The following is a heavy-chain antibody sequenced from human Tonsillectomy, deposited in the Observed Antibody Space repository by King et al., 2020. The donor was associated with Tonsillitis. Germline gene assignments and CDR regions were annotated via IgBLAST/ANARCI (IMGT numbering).Heavy chain of an antibody. J-gene: IGHJ6*02. CDR2: ISGSGGST. CDR1: GFTFSSYA. CDR3: AKACDFRSPYGMAV. Sequence: VQLVQSGGGLIQPGGSLRLSCAASGFTFSSYAMSWVRQAPGKGLEWVSGISGSGGSTYYADSVKGRFAISRDNSKNTLYLQMNRLRAEETAVYYCAKACDFRSPYGMAVCGQGTTVSVSS. V-gene: IGHV3-23*04. D-gene: IGHD3-3*01.